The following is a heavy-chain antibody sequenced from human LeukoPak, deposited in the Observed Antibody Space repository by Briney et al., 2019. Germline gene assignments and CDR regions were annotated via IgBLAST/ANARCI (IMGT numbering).Heavy chain of an antibody. J-gene: IGHJ4*02. CDR1: GYTFTSYA. CDR3: ARDVNGDYYFDY. CDR2: INAGNGNT. Sequence: ASVTVSCTASGYTFTSYAMHWVRQAPGQRLEWMGWINAGNGNTKYSQKFQGRVTITRDTSASTAYMELSSLRSEDTAVYYCARDVNGDYYFDYWGQGTLVTVSS. V-gene: IGHV1-3*01. D-gene: IGHD4-17*01.